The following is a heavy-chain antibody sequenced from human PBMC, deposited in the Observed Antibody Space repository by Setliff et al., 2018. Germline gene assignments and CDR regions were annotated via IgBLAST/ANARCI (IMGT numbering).Heavy chain of an antibody. CDR1: GGSFSGYF. J-gene: IGHJ6*03. Sequence: SETLSLTCAVYGGSFSGYFWSWIRQAPGRGLEWIGEINDRGSTHYNPSLKSRVTISIDTSKNQFSLKLTSVTAADTAVYYCARMAVRVASRPSSPLDYYYYMDLWGKGATVTVSS. CDR3: ARMAVRVASRPSSPLDYYYYMDL. D-gene: IGHD6-6*01. V-gene: IGHV4-34*01. CDR2: INDRGST.